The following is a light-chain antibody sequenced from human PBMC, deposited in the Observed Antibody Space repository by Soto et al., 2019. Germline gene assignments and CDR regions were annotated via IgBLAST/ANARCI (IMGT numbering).Light chain of an antibody. CDR1: QSLSNNY. J-gene: IGKJ4*01. V-gene: IGKV3-20*02. CDR3: LSGHSRP. Sequence: EIVLTQSPGTLSLSPGERATLSCRASQSLSNNYLAWYQQKPGRAPQLLIYAASILESGVPSRFSGSGSGTHFTLTINSLQPEDFATYYCLSGHSRPFGGGTKVQIK. CDR2: AAS.